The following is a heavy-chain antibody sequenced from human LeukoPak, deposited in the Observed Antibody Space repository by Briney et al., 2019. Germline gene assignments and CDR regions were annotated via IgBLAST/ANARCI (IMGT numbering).Heavy chain of an antibody. CDR3: AREGPSFWSGPDYGMDV. Sequence: SETLSLTCTVSGGSVSSGSYYWSWIRQPPGKGLEWIGYIYYSGSTDYNPSLKSRVTISVDTSKNQFSLKLSSVTAADTAVYYCAREGPSFWSGPDYGMDVWGQGTTVTVSS. D-gene: IGHD3-3*01. V-gene: IGHV4-61*01. J-gene: IGHJ6*02. CDR1: GGSVSSGSYY. CDR2: IYYSGST.